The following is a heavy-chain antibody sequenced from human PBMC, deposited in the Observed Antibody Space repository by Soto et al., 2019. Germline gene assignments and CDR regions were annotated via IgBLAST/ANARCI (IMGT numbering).Heavy chain of an antibody. Sequence: QVQLVESGGGVVQPGRSLRLSCAASGFTFSSYAMHWVRQAPGKGLEWVAVISYDGSNKYYADSVKGRFTISRDNSKNTLYLQMNSLRAEDTAVYYCARALLGVVVPAAGSATEYYGMDVWGQGTTVTVSS. CDR1: GFTFSSYA. CDR2: ISYDGSNK. CDR3: ARALLGVVVPAAGSATEYYGMDV. J-gene: IGHJ6*02. D-gene: IGHD2-2*01. V-gene: IGHV3-30-3*01.